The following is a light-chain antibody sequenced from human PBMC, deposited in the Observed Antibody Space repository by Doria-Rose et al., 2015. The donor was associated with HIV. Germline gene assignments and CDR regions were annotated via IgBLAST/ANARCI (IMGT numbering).Light chain of an antibody. CDR2: RAS. J-gene: IGKJ2*01. CDR3: QQYSQWPPYT. CDR1: QGIGSD. V-gene: IGKV3-15*01. Sequence: TQSPATLSASPGERATLSCRASQGIGSDLAWYQQKPGQAPRLLIYRASIRATGIPPRITGGGSGTEFTLTISSLQSEDFAVYFCQQYSQWPPYTFGQGTKLEVK.